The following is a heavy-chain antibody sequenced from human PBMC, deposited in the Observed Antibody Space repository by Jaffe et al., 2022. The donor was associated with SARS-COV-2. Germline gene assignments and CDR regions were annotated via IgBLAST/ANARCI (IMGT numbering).Heavy chain of an antibody. J-gene: IGHJ3*02. D-gene: IGHD3-22*01. CDR2: IDPSDSYT. V-gene: IGHV5-10-1*03. CDR3: ATTYYYDSSGYFGRGDDAFDI. Sequence: EVQLVQSGAEVKKPGESLRISCKGSGYSFTSYWISWVRQMPGKGLEWMGRIDPSDSYTNYSPSFQGHVTISADKSISTAYLQWSSLKASDTAMYYCATTYYYDSSGYFGRGDDAFDIWGQGTMVTVSS. CDR1: GYSFTSYW.